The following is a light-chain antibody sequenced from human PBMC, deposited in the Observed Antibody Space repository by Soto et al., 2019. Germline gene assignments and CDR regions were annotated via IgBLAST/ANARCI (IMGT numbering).Light chain of an antibody. CDR3: QQYNSYSKT. Sequence: DIQLTQSPPFLSASVGDRVTITCRASQSISSWLAWYQQKPGKAPKLLIYDASSLESGVPSRFSGSGSGTEFTLTISSLQPDDFATYYCQQYNSYSKTFGQGTKVDIK. CDR2: DAS. CDR1: QSISSW. V-gene: IGKV1-5*01. J-gene: IGKJ1*01.